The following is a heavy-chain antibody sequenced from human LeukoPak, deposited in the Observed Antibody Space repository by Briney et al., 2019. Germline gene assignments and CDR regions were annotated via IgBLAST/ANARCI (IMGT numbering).Heavy chain of an antibody. CDR3: ARRGSGPGDYYYYGMDV. CDR2: IKQDGSEK. Sequence: GSLRLSCAASGFTFSSYWMSWVRQAPGKGLEWVANIKQDGSEKYYVESVKGRFTISRDNAKNSLYLQMNSLRAEDTAVYYCARRGSGPGDYYYYGMDVWGQGTTVTVSS. V-gene: IGHV3-7*01. CDR1: GFTFSSYW. J-gene: IGHJ6*02. D-gene: IGHD3-10*01.